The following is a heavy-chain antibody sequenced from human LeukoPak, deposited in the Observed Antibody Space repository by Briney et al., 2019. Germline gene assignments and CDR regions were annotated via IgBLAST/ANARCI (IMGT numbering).Heavy chain of an antibody. Sequence: SVKVSCKASGGTFSSYAISWVRQAPGQGLEWMGGIIPIFGTANYAQKFQGRVTITTDESTSTAYMELSSLRSEDTAVYYCASSGYYDSSGYYHNWGQGTLVTVSS. CDR2: IIPIFGTA. CDR3: ASSGYYDSSGYYHN. CDR1: GGTFSSYA. D-gene: IGHD3-22*01. J-gene: IGHJ4*02. V-gene: IGHV1-69*05.